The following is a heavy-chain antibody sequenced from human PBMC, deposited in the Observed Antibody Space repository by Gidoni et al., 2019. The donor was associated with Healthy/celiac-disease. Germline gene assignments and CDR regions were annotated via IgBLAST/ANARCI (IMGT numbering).Heavy chain of an antibody. Sequence: EVQLVQSGAEVKKPGESLKISCKGSGYSFTSYWIGWVRQMPGKGLEWMGIIYPGDSDTRYSPSFQGQVTISADKSISTAYLQWSSLKASDTAMYYCARRVAVAGLPDAFDIWGQGTMVTVSS. CDR2: IYPGDSDT. CDR1: GYSFTSYW. V-gene: IGHV5-51*01. D-gene: IGHD6-19*01. J-gene: IGHJ3*02. CDR3: ARRVAVAGLPDAFDI.